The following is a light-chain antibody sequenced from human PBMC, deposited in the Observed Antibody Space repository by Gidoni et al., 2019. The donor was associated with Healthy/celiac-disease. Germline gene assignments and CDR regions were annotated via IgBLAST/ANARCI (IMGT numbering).Light chain of an antibody. J-gene: IGLJ1*01. V-gene: IGLV1-44*01. Sequence: QSVLTQPPSASGHPGQRVTIPCSGSSSNIGSNTVNWYQQLPGTAPKLLIYSNNQRPSGVPDRFSGSKSGTSASLAISGLQSEDEADYYCAAWDDSLNGYVFGTGTKVTVL. CDR3: AAWDDSLNGYV. CDR1: SSNIGSNT. CDR2: SNN.